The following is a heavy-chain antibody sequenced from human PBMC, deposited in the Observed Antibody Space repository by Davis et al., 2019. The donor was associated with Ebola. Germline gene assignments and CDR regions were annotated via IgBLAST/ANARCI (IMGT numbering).Heavy chain of an antibody. Sequence: PGGSLRLSCAASGFTFSSYSMNWVRQAPGKGLEWVSSISSSSSYIYYADSVKGRFTISRDNAKNSLYLQMNSLRAEDTAVYYCARERIVVVPAAIWSYGMDVWGQGTTVTVSS. V-gene: IGHV3-21*01. D-gene: IGHD2-2*01. CDR1: GFTFSSYS. CDR3: ARERIVVVPAAIWSYGMDV. CDR2: ISSSSSYI. J-gene: IGHJ6*02.